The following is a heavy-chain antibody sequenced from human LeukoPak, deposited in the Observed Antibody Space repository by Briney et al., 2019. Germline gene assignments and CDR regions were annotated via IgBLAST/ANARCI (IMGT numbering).Heavy chain of an antibody. V-gene: IGHV3-7*01. D-gene: IGHD1-1*01. CDR2: INQDGSEK. Sequence: SGGSLRLSWAASGLTFSSYWMSLVGQAPGKGLELVVNINQDGSEKYYVDSVKGRFTISRDNAKNSLSLQMNSLRAEDTAVYYCARGKTTSGMSAGYWGQGTLVTVSP. J-gene: IGHJ4*02. CDR3: ARGKTTSGMSAGY. CDR1: GLTFSSYW.